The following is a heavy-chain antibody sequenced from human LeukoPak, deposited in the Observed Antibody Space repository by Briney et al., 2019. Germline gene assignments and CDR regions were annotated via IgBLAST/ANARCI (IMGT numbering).Heavy chain of an antibody. CDR3: AIPWRYSSSWPFDY. D-gene: IGHD6-13*01. CDR2: INPNSGGT. V-gene: IGHV1-2*06. Sequence: ASVKVSCKASGYTFTGYYMHWVRQAPGQGPEWMGRINPNSGGTNYAQKFQGRVTMTRDTSISTAYMELSRLRSDDTAVYYCAIPWRYSSSWPFDYWGQGTLVTVSS. CDR1: GYTFTGYY. J-gene: IGHJ4*02.